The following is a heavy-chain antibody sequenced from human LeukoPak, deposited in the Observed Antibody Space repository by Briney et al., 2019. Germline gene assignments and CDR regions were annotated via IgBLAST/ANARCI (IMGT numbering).Heavy chain of an antibody. CDR3: ARDRGSPDRTTGRSYGMDV. Sequence: ASVKVSCKASGYTFTGYYMHWVRQAPGQELEWMGWINPNSGGTNYAQKFQGWVTMTRDTSISTAYMELSRLRSDDTAVYYCARDRGSPDRTTGRSYGMDVWGKGTTVTVSS. V-gene: IGHV1-2*04. CDR2: INPNSGGT. CDR1: GYTFTGYY. D-gene: IGHD1-1*01. J-gene: IGHJ6*04.